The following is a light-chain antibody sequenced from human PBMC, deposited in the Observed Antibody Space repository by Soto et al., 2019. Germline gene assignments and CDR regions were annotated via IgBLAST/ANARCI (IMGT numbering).Light chain of an antibody. CDR1: QSVSSNY. J-gene: IGKJ1*01. V-gene: IGKV3-20*01. Sequence: EVVLTQSPGTLSLSPGERATLSCRASQSVSSNYLAWCQQKPGQAPRLLIYGASSRATGIPDRFSGSGSGTDFTLTISRLEPDVFAVYYCQQYGSPPWTFGQGTKVDIK. CDR2: GAS. CDR3: QQYGSPPWT.